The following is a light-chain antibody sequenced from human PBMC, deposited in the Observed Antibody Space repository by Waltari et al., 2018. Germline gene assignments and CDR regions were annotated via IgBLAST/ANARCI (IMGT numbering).Light chain of an antibody. Sequence: DIQMTQSPSSLSASVGDRVTITCRASQSIASYLNWYQQKPGKAPNLLIYGDSTLQSGVPFSVSGSGSGTDFTLTVSSLQPEDFAAYYCQQTYSTPRTFGQGTKVEMK. V-gene: IGKV1-39*01. CDR3: QQTYSTPRT. J-gene: IGKJ1*01. CDR1: QSIASY. CDR2: GDS.